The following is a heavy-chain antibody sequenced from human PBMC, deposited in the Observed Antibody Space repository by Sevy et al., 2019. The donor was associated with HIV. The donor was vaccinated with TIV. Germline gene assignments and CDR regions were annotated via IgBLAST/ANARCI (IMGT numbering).Heavy chain of an antibody. V-gene: IGHV3-23*01. CDR2: LSFGCGKI. Sequence: GSPRLSCAVSGFNFNIYSMSWVRQAPGKGLEWVSTLSFGCGKINYADSVKGRFIISRDDSKNTLYLQMNSLRAKDTAVYFCAREGCTRPHDYWGQGTLVTVSS. CDR1: GFNFNIYS. J-gene: IGHJ4*02. CDR3: AREGCTRPHDY. D-gene: IGHD2-8*01.